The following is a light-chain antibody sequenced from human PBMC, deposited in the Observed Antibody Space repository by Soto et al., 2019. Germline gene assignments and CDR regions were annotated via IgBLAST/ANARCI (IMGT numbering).Light chain of an antibody. CDR3: QQGYT. Sequence: EIVLTQSPGTLSLSPGERATLSCRASQSLAARYLAWYQHKPGQAPRLLIYGASSSATDIPDRFGGSGSGTDFTLTITRLEPEDYAVYFCQQGYTFGPGTKVALK. CDR2: GAS. CDR1: QSLAARY. J-gene: IGKJ3*01. V-gene: IGKV3-20*01.